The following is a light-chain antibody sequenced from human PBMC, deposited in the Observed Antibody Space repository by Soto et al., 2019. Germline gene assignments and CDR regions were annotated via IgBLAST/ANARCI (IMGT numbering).Light chain of an antibody. Sequence: DIQMTQSPSTLSASVGDRVIITCRASQSISSWLAWYQQKPGKPPKLLIYRSSTLESGVPSRFSGSGSGTEFTLTISSLQPDDFATYYCQQYNGSPFTFGPGTKVDIK. J-gene: IGKJ3*01. V-gene: IGKV1-5*03. CDR1: QSISSW. CDR3: QQYNGSPFT. CDR2: RSS.